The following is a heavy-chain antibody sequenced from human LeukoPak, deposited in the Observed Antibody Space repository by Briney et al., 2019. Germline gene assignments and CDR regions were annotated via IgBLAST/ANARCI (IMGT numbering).Heavy chain of an antibody. J-gene: IGHJ4*02. V-gene: IGHV3-72*01. Sequence: GGSLRLSCAASGFTFSDHDMDWVRQAPGKGLEWVCRVRKKTNSYTTEYAASVKGRFTISRDDSQNSLYLQMNSLTAEDTAVYYCARLVGANNWGEGTLVIVSS. D-gene: IGHD1-26*01. CDR2: VRKKTNSYTT. CDR3: ARLVGANN. CDR1: GFTFSDHD.